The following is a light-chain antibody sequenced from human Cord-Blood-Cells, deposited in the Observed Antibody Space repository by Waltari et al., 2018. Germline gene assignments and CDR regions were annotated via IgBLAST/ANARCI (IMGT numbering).Light chain of an antibody. CDR1: SSNIVAGYD. V-gene: IGLV1-40*01. J-gene: IGLJ1*01. Sequence: SVLTQPPSVSGAPGQRVTLSCTGSSSNIVAGYDVHWYQQLPGTAPKLLIYGNSNRPSGVPDRFSGSKSGTSASLAITGLQAEDEADYYCQSYDSSLSGYVFGTGTKVTVL. CDR3: QSYDSSLSGYV. CDR2: GNS.